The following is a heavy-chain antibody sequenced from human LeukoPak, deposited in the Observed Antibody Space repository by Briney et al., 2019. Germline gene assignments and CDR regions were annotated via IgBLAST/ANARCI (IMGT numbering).Heavy chain of an antibody. CDR3: ARTKGSASSSQNVVVPAALDY. CDR1: GFTFSSYS. Sequence: GGSLRLSCVASGFTFSSYSMNWVRQARGKGLEWVSYISSSSSTIYYADSVKGRFNISRDNAKNSRYLKMNSLRAAHTAVSYCARTKGSASSSQNVVVPAALDYWGQGTLVTVSP. V-gene: IGHV3-48*01. J-gene: IGHJ4*02. CDR2: ISSSSSTI. D-gene: IGHD2-2*01.